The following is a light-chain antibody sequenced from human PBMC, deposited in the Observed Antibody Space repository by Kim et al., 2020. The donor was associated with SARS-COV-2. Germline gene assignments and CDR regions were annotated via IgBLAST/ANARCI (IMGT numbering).Light chain of an antibody. V-gene: IGKV3-11*01. CDR3: QQRSNWPLIT. CDR2: DAS. CDR1: HRVSSY. J-gene: IGKJ5*01. Sequence: SPGERAALSSRASHRVSSYLAWYQQKPGQAPRLLIYDASNRATGIPAGFSGSGSGTDFTLTISSLEPEDFAVYYCQQRSNWPLITFGQGTRLEIK.